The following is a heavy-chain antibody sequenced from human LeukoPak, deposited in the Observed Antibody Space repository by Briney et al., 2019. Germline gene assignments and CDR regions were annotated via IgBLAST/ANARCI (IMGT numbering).Heavy chain of an antibody. CDR1: GYSFTSYW. J-gene: IGHJ4*02. V-gene: IGHV5-51*01. D-gene: IGHD4-23*01. Sequence: GESLKISCKGSGYSFTSYWIGWVRQMPGKGLEWMGIVYPGDSDTRYSPSFEGRVTISADKSSSTAYLQWTSLKASDTAMYYCARTYGGNSKIDYWGRGTLVTVSS. CDR3: ARTYGGNSKIDY. CDR2: VYPGDSDT.